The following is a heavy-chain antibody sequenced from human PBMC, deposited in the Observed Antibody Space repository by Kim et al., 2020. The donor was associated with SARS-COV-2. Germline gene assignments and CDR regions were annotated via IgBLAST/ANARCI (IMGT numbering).Heavy chain of an antibody. CDR2: ISYDGSNK. V-gene: IGHV3-30*18. D-gene: IGHD1-26*01. J-gene: IGHJ4*02. CDR1: GFTFSSYG. CDR3: AKDVGPRGSHTKATTASY. Sequence: GGSLRLSCAASGFTFSSYGMHWVRQAPGKGLEWVAVISYDGSNKYYADSVKGRFTISRDNSKNTLYLQMNSLRAEDTAVYYCAKDVGPRGSHTKATTASYRGQGTLVTVSS.